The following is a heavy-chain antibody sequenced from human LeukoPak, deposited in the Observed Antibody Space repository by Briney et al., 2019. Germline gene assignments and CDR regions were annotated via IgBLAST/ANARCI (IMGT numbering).Heavy chain of an antibody. Sequence: ASVKVSCKASGYTFTSYGISWVRQAPGQGLEWMGWISAYNGNTNYAQKLQGRVTMTTDTSTSTAYMELRSLRSDDTAVYYCARDLYDILTGYYTQYPTFDYWGQGTLVTVSS. CDR1: GYTFTSYG. CDR2: ISAYNGNT. CDR3: ARDLYDILTGYYTQYPTFDY. V-gene: IGHV1-18*01. D-gene: IGHD3-9*01. J-gene: IGHJ4*02.